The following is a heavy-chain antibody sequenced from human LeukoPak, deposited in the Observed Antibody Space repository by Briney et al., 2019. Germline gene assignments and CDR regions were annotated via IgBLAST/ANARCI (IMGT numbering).Heavy chain of an antibody. V-gene: IGHV3-30*03. CDR3: AREYSGSYAIFDY. CDR1: GFTFSSYG. D-gene: IGHD1-26*01. Sequence: GRSLRLSCAASGFTFSSYGMHWVRQAPGKGLEWVAVISYDGSNKYYADSVKGRFTISRDNAKNSLYLQMNSLRAEDTAVYYCAREYSGSYAIFDYWGQGTLVTVSS. J-gene: IGHJ4*02. CDR2: ISYDGSNK.